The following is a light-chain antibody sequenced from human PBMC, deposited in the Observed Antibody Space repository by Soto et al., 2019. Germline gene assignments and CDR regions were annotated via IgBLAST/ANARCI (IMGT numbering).Light chain of an antibody. CDR1: SSNIGAGYD. J-gene: IGLJ1*01. CDR2: GNS. CDR3: QSYDSSLSVYV. Sequence: QSVLTQPPSVSGAPGPRVTISCTGSSSNIGAGYDVHWYQQLPGTAPKLLIYGNSNRPSGVPDRFSGSKFGTSASLAITGLQAVDEADYYCQSYDSSLSVYVFGTGTKVTVL. V-gene: IGLV1-40*01.